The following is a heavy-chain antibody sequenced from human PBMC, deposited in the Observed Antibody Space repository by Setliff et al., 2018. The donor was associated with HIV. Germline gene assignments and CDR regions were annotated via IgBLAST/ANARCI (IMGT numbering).Heavy chain of an antibody. J-gene: IGHJ4*02. CDR1: GGSISSYY. CDR2: IYISGST. V-gene: IGHV4-4*09. Sequence: PSETLSLTCTVSGGSISSYYWSWIRQPPGKGLEWIGYIYISGSTDYSPSLKSRVTISADTSKNQVSLKLTSVTAADSAVYYCARKDWTVAALEYWGQGTLVTVSS. D-gene: IGHD1-1*01. CDR3: ARKDWTVAALEY.